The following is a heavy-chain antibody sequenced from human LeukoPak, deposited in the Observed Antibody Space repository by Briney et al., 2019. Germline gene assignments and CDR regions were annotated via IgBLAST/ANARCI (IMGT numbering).Heavy chain of an antibody. D-gene: IGHD5-12*01. J-gene: IGHJ3*02. CDR3: ARDYGYSGYDTPHDAFDI. Sequence: VASVKVSCKASGYTFTSYGISWVRQAPGQGLEWMGWISAYNGNTNYAQKLQGRVTMTTDTSTSTAYMELRSLRSDDTAVYYCARDYGYSGYDTPHDAFDIWGQGTMVTVFS. CDR1: GYTFTSYG. CDR2: ISAYNGNT. V-gene: IGHV1-18*01.